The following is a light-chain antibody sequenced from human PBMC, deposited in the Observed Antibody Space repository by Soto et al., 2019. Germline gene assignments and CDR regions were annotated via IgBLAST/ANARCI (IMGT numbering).Light chain of an antibody. CDR3: CSYAGSYRDV. Sequence: QSALTQPRSVSGSPGHSVTISCTGTSSDVGGYNYVSWYQQHPGKAPKLMIYDVSKRPSGVPDRFSGSKSGNTASLTISGLQAEDEADYYCCSYAGSYRDVFGTGTKVTVL. CDR1: SSDVGGYNY. CDR2: DVS. J-gene: IGLJ1*01. V-gene: IGLV2-11*01.